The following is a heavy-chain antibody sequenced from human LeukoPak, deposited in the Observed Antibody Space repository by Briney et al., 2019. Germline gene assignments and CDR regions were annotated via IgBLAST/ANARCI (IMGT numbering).Heavy chain of an antibody. Sequence: GGSLRLSCAASGFIFSDHYMAWVSQAPGKGLEWIARSRNKDNSYTTVYAASVKGRFTISRDESKNSLYLQMNSLITEDTAVYFCVRGFNSFDIWGQGTLVTVSS. CDR3: VRGFNSFDI. V-gene: IGHV3-72*01. D-gene: IGHD5-24*01. CDR1: GFIFSDHY. CDR2: SRNKDNSYTT. J-gene: IGHJ3*02.